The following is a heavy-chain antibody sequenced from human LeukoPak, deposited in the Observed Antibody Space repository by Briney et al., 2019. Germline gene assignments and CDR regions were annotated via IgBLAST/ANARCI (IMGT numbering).Heavy chain of an antibody. V-gene: IGHV3-21*01. CDR2: ISSGSTNI. CDR3: ARGGDSDYAFDY. J-gene: IGHJ4*02. Sequence: GGSLRLSCAASGFXFSSYTINCVRQAPGKGLEWVSSISSGSTNIYYADSVKGRFTISRDNAKNSLYLQMNSLRDEDTAVYYCARGGDSDYAFDYWGQGTLVTVSS. CDR1: GFXFSSYT. D-gene: IGHD4-17*01.